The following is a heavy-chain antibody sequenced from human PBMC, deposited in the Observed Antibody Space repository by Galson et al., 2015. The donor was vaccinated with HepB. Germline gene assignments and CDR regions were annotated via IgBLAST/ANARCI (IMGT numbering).Heavy chain of an antibody. Sequence: SVKVSCKASGGTFSSYTISWVRQAPGQGLEWMGRIIPILGIANYAQKFQGRVTITADKSTSTAYMELSSLRSEDTAVYYCARDGNYYDSSGYYFDFDYWGQGTLVTVSS. V-gene: IGHV1-69*04. J-gene: IGHJ4*02. D-gene: IGHD3-22*01. CDR3: ARDGNYYDSSGYYFDFDY. CDR1: GGTFSSYT. CDR2: IIPILGIA.